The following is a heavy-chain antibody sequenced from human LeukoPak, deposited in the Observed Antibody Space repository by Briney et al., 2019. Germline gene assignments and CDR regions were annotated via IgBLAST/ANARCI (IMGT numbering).Heavy chain of an antibody. Sequence: GESLKISCTGSGSSFSDWWIGWMRQLPGKGLEWVGIFFPGDFQTRYSPSFQGQVTISADKSISPAYLQWSSLEASDSGRYSFAIFSASALEKNWFDPWGQGTLVTVSS. CDR3: AIFSASALEKNWFDP. D-gene: IGHD3-10*02. CDR2: FFPGDFQT. V-gene: IGHV5-51*01. CDR1: GSSFSDWW. J-gene: IGHJ5*02.